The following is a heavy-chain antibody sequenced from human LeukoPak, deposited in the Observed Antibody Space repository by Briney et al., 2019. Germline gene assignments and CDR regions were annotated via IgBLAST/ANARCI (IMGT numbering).Heavy chain of an antibody. Sequence: PSETLSLTCAVYGGSFSGYYWSWIRQPPGKGLEWIGEINHSGSTNYNPSLKSRVTISVDTSKNQFSLKLSSVTAADTAVYYCARELLSAFDIWGQGTMVTVSS. CDR2: INHSGST. CDR3: ARELLSAFDI. V-gene: IGHV4-34*01. CDR1: GGSFSGYY. J-gene: IGHJ3*02. D-gene: IGHD1-26*01.